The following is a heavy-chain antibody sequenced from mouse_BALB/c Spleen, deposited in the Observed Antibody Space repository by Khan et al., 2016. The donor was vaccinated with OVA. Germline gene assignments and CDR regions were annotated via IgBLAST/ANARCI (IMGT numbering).Heavy chain of an antibody. J-gene: IGHJ4*01. CDR1: GYTFTNYG. Sequence: QIQLVQSGPELKKPGETVKISCKASGYTFTNYGMNWVKQAPGKALKWMGWISTYTGEPTYAADFQGRFAFSLETSASTAYLQINNLKNEDTATYFCTRPPHFSYVLVYWGQGTSVTVSS. V-gene: IGHV9-3-1*01. CDR3: TRPPHFSYVLVY. CDR2: ISTYTGEP.